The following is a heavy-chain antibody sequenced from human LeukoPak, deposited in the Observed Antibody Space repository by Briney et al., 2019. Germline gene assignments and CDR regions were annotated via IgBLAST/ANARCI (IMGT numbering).Heavy chain of an antibody. V-gene: IGHV4-59*01. CDR3: AREDGTTGTTAWFDP. CDR1: GGSISSCY. CDR2: IYYSGST. J-gene: IGHJ5*02. D-gene: IGHD1-1*01. Sequence: SETLSLTCTVSGGSISSCYWSWIRQPPGKGLEWIGYIYYSGSTNYNPSLKSRVTISVDTSKNQFSLKLSSVTAADTAVYYCAREDGTTGTTAWFDPWGQGTLVTVSS.